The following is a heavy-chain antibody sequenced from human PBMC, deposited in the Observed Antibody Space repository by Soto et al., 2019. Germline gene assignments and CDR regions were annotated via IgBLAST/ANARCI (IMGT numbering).Heavy chain of an antibody. J-gene: IGHJ5*02. CDR2: LYSGGST. CDR3: AREVGHGWFDP. V-gene: IGHV3-53*04. Sequence: EVQLVESGGGLVQPGGSLRLSCAASGFTVSSNYMSWVRQAPGKGLEWVSVLYSGGSTYYADSVKGRFTISRHNSKNTLYLQMNSVRDEDTSVYSCAREVGHGWFDPWGQGTLVTVSS. CDR1: GFTVSSNY.